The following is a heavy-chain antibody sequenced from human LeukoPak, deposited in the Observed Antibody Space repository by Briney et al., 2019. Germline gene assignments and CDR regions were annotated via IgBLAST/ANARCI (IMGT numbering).Heavy chain of an antibody. CDR3: SRGSGWLSVY. CDR2: ISGGTT. V-gene: IGHV3-49*03. D-gene: IGHD6-19*01. J-gene: IGHJ4*02. Sequence: GGSLRLSCTASGFTFGDYLVSWFRQAPGKGLEWIGFISGGTTEYAASVKGRFTISRDDSTSIAYLQMNSLTTEDTAVYYRSRGSGWLSVYWGQGTLVTVSS. CDR1: GFTFGDYL.